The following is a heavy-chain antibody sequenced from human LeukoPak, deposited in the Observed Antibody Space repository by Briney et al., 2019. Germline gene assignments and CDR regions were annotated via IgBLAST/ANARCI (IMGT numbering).Heavy chain of an antibody. CDR2: IYSSGST. J-gene: IGHJ3*02. D-gene: IGHD2-21*02. V-gene: IGHV4-4*07. Sequence: SETLSLTCSVSGASISSYYWSWIRQPAGKGLEWIGRIYSSGSTNYNPSLKSRVTMSVDTSKNQFSLKLTSVNAADTALYYCTRDNGGDWYAFDIWGQGTVVTVSS. CDR1: GASISSYY. CDR3: TRDNGGDWYAFDI.